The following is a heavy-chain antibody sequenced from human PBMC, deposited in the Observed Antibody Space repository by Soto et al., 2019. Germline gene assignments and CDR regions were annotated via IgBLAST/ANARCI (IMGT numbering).Heavy chain of an antibody. CDR1: GYTFTGYY. V-gene: IGHV1-2*04. D-gene: IGHD6-6*01. Sequence: ASVKVSCTASGYTFTGYYMHWVRQAPGQGLEWMGWINPNSGGTNYAQKFQGWVTMTRDTSISTAYMELSRLRSDDTAVYYCAREEYSSSSGYYYGMDVWGQGTTVTVSS. CDR3: AREEYSSSSGYYYGMDV. CDR2: INPNSGGT. J-gene: IGHJ6*02.